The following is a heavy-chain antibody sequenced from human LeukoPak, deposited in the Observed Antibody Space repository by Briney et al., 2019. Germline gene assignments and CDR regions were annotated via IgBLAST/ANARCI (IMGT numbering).Heavy chain of an antibody. D-gene: IGHD2-15*01. CDR2: IYYSGST. CDR1: GGSISSGDYY. V-gene: IGHV4-39*01. CDR3: ARLEEYCSGGSCFSDAFDI. Sequence: SETLSLTCTVSGGSISSGDYYWSWIRQPPGKGLEWIGSIYYSGSTYYNPSLKSRVTISVDTSKNQFSLKLSSVTAADTAVYYCARLEEYCSGGSCFSDAFDIWGQGTMVTVSS. J-gene: IGHJ3*02.